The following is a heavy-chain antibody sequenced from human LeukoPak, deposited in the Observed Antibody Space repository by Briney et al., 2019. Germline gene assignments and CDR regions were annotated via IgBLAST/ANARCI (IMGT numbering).Heavy chain of an antibody. CDR2: IYCSGST. V-gene: IGHV4-39*07. D-gene: IGHD6-13*01. CDR3: ARCPARGAASRIFDP. J-gene: IGHJ5*02. Sequence: PSETLSLTCTVSGGSISSSSYYWGWIRQPPGKGLEWIGSIYCSGSTYYNPSLKSRVTISVDTSKNQFSLKLSSVTAADTAVYYCARCPARGAASRIFDPWGQGTLVTVSS. CDR1: GGSISSSSYY.